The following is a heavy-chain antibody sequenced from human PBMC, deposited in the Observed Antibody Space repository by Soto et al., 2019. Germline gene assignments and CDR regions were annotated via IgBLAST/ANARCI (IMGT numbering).Heavy chain of an antibody. Sequence: SETLSLTCTVSGGSISSGGYYSSWIRQHPGKGLEWIGYIYYSGSTYYNPSLKSRVTISVDTSKNQFSLKLSSVTAADTAVYYCARELRFGEDYYGMDVWGQGTTVTVSS. D-gene: IGHD3-10*01. V-gene: IGHV4-31*03. CDR1: GGSISSGGYY. CDR2: IYYSGST. CDR3: ARELRFGEDYYGMDV. J-gene: IGHJ6*02.